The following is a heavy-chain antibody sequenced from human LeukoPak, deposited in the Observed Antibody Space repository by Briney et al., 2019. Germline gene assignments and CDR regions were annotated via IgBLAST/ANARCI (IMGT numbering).Heavy chain of an antibody. V-gene: IGHV3-7*04. CDR1: GFSLSIYW. J-gene: IGHJ4*02. D-gene: IGHD6-25*01. CDR3: ARADFRGNGWDYAY. Sequence: GGSLCLSCVASGFSLSIYWMGWVRQAPGKGLEWVANIKEDGTERYYVDSVKGRFTISRDNAKNSLYLQVNSLRAEDTAAYYCARADFRGNGWDYAYWGQGALVSVSS. CDR2: IKEDGTER.